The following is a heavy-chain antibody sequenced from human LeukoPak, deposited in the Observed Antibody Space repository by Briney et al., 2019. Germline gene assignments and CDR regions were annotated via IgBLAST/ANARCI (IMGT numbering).Heavy chain of an antibody. CDR3: ARVMRRVGYSSSWYGY. CDR1: VYTFTSYD. J-gene: IGHJ4*02. Sequence: GASVKVSCKASVYTFTSYDINWVRQATGQGLEWMGWMNPNSGNTGYAQKFQGRVTMTRNTSISTAYMELSSLRSEDTAVYYCARVMRRVGYSSSWYGYWGQGTLDTVPS. CDR2: MNPNSGNT. V-gene: IGHV1-8*01. D-gene: IGHD6-13*01.